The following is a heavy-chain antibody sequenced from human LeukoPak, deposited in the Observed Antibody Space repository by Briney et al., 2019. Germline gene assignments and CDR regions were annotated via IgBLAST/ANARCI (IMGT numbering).Heavy chain of an antibody. Sequence: GGSLRLSCAASGFSFSSYAMHWVRQAPGKGLEWVAVILYDGSNKYYADSVKGRFTISRDNSKNTLYLQMNSLRAEDTAVYYCAKDRGTSEYYFDCWGQGTLVTVSS. CDR3: AKDRGTSEYYFDC. CDR1: GFSFSSYA. V-gene: IGHV3-30*04. D-gene: IGHD3-10*01. J-gene: IGHJ4*02. CDR2: ILYDGSNK.